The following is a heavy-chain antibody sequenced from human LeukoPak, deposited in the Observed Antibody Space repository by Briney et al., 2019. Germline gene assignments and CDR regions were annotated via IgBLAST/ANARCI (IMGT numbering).Heavy chain of an antibody. CDR3: ARVEGAFGGIIVPRD. Sequence: GGSLRLSCAASGFTFSNYGMHWVRQAPGKGLEWVAVTLYDGSNNYYADSVKGRFTISRDDSNNTLYLQMHSLRAEDTALYFCARVEGAFGGIIVPRDWGQGTLVTASS. CDR1: GFTFSNYG. J-gene: IGHJ4*02. D-gene: IGHD3-16*02. CDR2: TLYDGSNN. V-gene: IGHV3-30*03.